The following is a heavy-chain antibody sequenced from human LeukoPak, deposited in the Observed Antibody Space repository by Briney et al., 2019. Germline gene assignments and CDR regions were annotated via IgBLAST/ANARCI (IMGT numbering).Heavy chain of an antibody. CDR2: ISSSGSTI. V-gene: IGHV3-48*03. CDR1: GFTFSIYE. CDR3: ARDRGYYDSSSHDY. J-gene: IGHJ4*02. Sequence: GGSLRLSCAASGFTFSIYEMNWVRQAPGKGLEWVSYISSSGSTIYYADSVKGRFTISRDNAKNSLYLQMNSLRAEDTAVYYCARDRGYYDSSSHDYWGQGTLVTVSS. D-gene: IGHD3-22*01.